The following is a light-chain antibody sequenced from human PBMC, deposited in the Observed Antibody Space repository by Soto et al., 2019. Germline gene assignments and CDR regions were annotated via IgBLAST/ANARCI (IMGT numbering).Light chain of an antibody. CDR3: QQHYSYPRT. Sequence: DIQLTQSPSFLSASVGGRVTITCRASQAISSHLAWYQQKPGKAPNLLIYGASTLQSGVPSRFSGSGSGTQFTLTISSLQPEDFATYYCQQHYSYPRTFGQGTKVEV. CDR2: GAS. V-gene: IGKV1-9*01. CDR1: QAISSH. J-gene: IGKJ1*01.